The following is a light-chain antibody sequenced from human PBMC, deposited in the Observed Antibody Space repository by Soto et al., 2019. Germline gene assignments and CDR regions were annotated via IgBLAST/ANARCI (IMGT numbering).Light chain of an antibody. J-gene: IGKJ3*01. CDR2: AAS. Sequence: IPLTQSPSSLSASVGDRVTITCRASQGISSYLAWYQQKPGKAPKPLIYAASTLQSGVPSSFGGSGSGTDFTLTISSLQSEDFATYYCQQFNGYPRTFGPGTKVDIK. CDR1: QGISSY. CDR3: QQFNGYPRT. V-gene: IGKV1-9*01.